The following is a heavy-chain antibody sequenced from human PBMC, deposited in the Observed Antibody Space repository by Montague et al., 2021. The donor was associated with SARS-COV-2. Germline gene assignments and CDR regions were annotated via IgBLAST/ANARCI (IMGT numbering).Heavy chain of an antibody. J-gene: IGHJ4*02. CDR3: ARSYGTTVVTRAFDY. V-gene: IGHV2-70*01. CDR1: GFSLSTSGMC. D-gene: IGHD4-23*01. CDR2: IDWDDDK. Sequence: PALVKPTKTLTLTCTFSGFSLSTSGMCVSWIRQPPGKALEWLTLIDWDDDKYYSTSLKTRLTISKDTSKNQVVFTMTNMDPVDTATYYCARSYGTTVVTRAFDYWGQGTLVTVSS.